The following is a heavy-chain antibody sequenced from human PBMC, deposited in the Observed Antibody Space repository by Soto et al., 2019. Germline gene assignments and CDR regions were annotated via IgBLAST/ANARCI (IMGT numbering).Heavy chain of an antibody. CDR1: GYSFTSYW. Sequence: GESLKISCKGSGYSFTSYWIGWVRQMPGKGLEWMGIIYPGDSDTRYSPSFQGQVTISADKSISTAYLQWSSLKASDTAMYYCARIGSDYVPNALYYYYYGMDVWCQGTTVTVSS. CDR3: ARIGSDYVPNALYYYYYGMDV. J-gene: IGHJ6*02. V-gene: IGHV5-51*01. CDR2: IYPGDSDT. D-gene: IGHD4-17*01.